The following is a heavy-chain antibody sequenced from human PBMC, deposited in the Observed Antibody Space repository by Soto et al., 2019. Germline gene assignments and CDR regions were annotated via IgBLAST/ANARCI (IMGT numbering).Heavy chain of an antibody. CDR3: ARSSGDDFFYYGMDV. D-gene: IGHD4-17*01. Sequence: SETLSLTCSVSGASISSHYWSWIRQSAGEGLQWIGRVYASGATNYNPSLKSRVTISGDTSKNQFSLKLTSVTAADTAVYYCARSSGDDFFYYGMDVWGHGTTVTVSS. CDR1: GASISSHY. CDR2: VYASGAT. V-gene: IGHV4-59*10. J-gene: IGHJ6*02.